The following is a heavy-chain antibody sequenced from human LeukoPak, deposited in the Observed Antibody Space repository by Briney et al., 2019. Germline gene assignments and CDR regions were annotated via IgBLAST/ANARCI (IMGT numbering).Heavy chain of an antibody. D-gene: IGHD5-24*01. J-gene: IGHJ4*02. CDR1: GGSISSGSYY. V-gene: IGHV4-61*02. CDR2: MYTSGST. Sequence: PSQTLSLTCTVSGGSISSGSYYWSWIRQPAGKGLEWIGRMYTSGSTNYNPSLESRVTISLDTSKNQFSLKLSSVTAADTAVYYCARGTGGGYNYDFFHYWGQGTLVTVSS. CDR3: ARGTGGGYNYDFFHY.